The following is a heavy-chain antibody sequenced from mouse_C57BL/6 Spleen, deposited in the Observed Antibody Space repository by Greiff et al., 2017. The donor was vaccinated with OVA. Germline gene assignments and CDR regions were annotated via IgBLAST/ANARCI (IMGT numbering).Heavy chain of an antibody. CDR1: GYAFSSSW. CDR2: IYPGDGDT. Sequence: QVQLQQSGPELVKPGASVKISCKASGYAFSSSWMNWVKQRPGKGLEWIGRIYPGDGDTNYNGKFKGKATLTADKSSRTAYMQLSSLTSEDSAVYFCAREELGRWYFDVWGTGTTVTVSS. V-gene: IGHV1-82*01. J-gene: IGHJ1*03. D-gene: IGHD4-1*01. CDR3: AREELGRWYFDV.